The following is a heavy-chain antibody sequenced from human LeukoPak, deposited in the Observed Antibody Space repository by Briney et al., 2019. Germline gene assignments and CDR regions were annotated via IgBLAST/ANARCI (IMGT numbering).Heavy chain of an antibody. Sequence: GESLKISCKGSGYIFTSYWITWVRQMPGKGLEWMGMIDPTDSYTNYSPFFQGHVTISTDKSISTAYLHWTSLKASDTAIYYCARRGRSSSNFDFWGQGTLVTVSS. CDR1: GYIFTSYW. J-gene: IGHJ4*02. CDR3: ARRGRSSSNFDF. V-gene: IGHV5-10-1*01. CDR2: IDPTDSYT. D-gene: IGHD6-6*01.